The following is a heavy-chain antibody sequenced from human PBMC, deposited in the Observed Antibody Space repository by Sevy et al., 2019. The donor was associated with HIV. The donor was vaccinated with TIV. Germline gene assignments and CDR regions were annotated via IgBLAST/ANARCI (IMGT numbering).Heavy chain of an antibody. CDR2: IYWNDDK. CDR1: GFSLSTSGVG. D-gene: IGHD2-2*02. CDR3: AHSIDTREFFDY. J-gene: IGHJ4*02. V-gene: IGHV2-5*01. Sequence: SGPTLVNPTQTLTLTCTFSGFSLSTSGVGVGWIRQPPGKALEWLALIYWNDDKRYSPSLKSRLPFTKYTSKNQVVLTMTKMDPGDTATYYCAHSIDTREFFDYWGQGTLVTVSS.